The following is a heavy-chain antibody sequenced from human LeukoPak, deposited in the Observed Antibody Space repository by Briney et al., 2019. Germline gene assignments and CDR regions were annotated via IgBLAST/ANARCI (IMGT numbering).Heavy chain of an antibody. CDR1: PFTVSSYW. J-gene: IGHJ4*02. CDR3: ARGAAVAGFDY. CDR2: IKQDGSET. V-gene: IGHV3-7*01. Sequence: GASLRLSCAASPFTVSSYWMSWVRQDPRKGLEWVASIKQDGSETYYVECVKGRFTISRANAKNSLFLQMNSQRVEDSAVYYCARGAAVAGFDYWGQGTQVTVSS. D-gene: IGHD6-19*01.